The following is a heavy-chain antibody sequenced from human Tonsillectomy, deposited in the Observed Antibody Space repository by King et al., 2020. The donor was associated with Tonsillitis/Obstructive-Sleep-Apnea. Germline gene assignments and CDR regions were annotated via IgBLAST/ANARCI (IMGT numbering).Heavy chain of an antibody. CDR1: GFTFRSYE. Sequence: QLVQSGGGSVQPGGSLRLSCAASGFTFRSYEMNWVRQAPGKGLEWVSYISSSGSTIYYADSVKGRFTTSRDNAKNSLYLQMNSLRAEDTAVYYCARDKGNYGDYWGQGTLVTVSS. J-gene: IGHJ4*02. CDR3: ARDKGNYGDY. V-gene: IGHV3-48*03. CDR2: ISSSGSTI. D-gene: IGHD4-11*01.